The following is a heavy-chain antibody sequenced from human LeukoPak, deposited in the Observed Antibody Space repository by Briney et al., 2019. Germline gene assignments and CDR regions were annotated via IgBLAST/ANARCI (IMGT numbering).Heavy chain of an antibody. CDR1: GYTFTSYD. J-gene: IGHJ4*02. CDR2: MNPNSGNT. CDR3: ASGDYGSGSYFARNFDY. Sequence: ASVKVSCKASGYTFTSYDINWVRQATGQGLEWMGWMNPNSGNTGYAQKFQGRVTMTRNTSISTAYMELSSLRSEDTAVYYCASGDYGSGSYFARNFDYWGQGTLVTVSS. D-gene: IGHD3-10*01. V-gene: IGHV1-8*01.